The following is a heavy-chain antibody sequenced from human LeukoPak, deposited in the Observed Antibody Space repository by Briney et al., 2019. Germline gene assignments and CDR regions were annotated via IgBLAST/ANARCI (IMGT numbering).Heavy chain of an antibody. D-gene: IGHD6-19*01. CDR3: ATYWRTAGNHWYYFDS. Sequence: PSETLSLTCTVSGGSISNYSWGWIRQPPGKGLEWIGSIFFSGSTYYNPSLKSRVTISLETSKKQFSLKLISVTAADTAVYYCATYWRTAGNHWYYFDSWGQGTLVAVSS. J-gene: IGHJ4*02. V-gene: IGHV4-39*07. CDR2: IFFSGST. CDR1: GGSISNYS.